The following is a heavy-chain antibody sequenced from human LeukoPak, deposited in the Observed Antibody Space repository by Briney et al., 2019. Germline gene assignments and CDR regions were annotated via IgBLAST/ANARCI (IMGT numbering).Heavy chain of an antibody. CDR1: GFTFSSYA. CDR2: INSNGGST. CDR3: ARVMIRGGWNIDH. J-gene: IGHJ4*02. Sequence: ESLRLSCAASGFTFSSYAMHWVRQAPGKGLEYVSGINSNGGSTYYANSVTGRFTISRDNSRNTLFLQMGSLRPEDMGVYYCARVMIRGGWNIDHWGQGTLVTVSS. D-gene: IGHD6-19*01. V-gene: IGHV3-64*01.